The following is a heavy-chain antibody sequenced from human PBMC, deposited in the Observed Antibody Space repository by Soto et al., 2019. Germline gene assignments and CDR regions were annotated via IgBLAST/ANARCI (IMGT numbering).Heavy chain of an antibody. CDR3: AKGACSGGSCYGTDY. CDR1: GFSFGDYA. Sequence: PGGSLRLSCVTSGFSFGDYAMSWVRQAPGKGLEWVSTISIGGGTYYADSVKGRFTISRDNSKNTLYLQMNSLRAEDTAVYFCAKGACSGGSCYGTDYWGQGTLVTVSS. V-gene: IGHV3-23*01. D-gene: IGHD2-15*01. J-gene: IGHJ4*02. CDR2: ISIGGGT.